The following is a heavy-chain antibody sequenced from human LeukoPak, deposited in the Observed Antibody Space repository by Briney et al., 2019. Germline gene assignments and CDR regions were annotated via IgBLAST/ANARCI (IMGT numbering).Heavy chain of an antibody. CDR2: MNPNSGNT. J-gene: IGHJ6*03. CDR3: ARGARWVRGVIIRNYYYYYMDV. D-gene: IGHD3-10*01. Sequence: ASVKVSCKASGYTFTSYDINWVRQVTGQGLEWMGWMNPNSGNTGYAQKFQGRVTMTRNTSISTAYMELSSLRSEDTAVYYCARGARWVRGVIIRNYYYYYMDVWGKGTTVTISS. CDR1: GYTFTSYD. V-gene: IGHV1-8*02.